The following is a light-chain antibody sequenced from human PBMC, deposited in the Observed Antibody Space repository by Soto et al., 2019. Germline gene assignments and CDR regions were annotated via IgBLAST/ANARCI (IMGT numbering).Light chain of an antibody. CDR2: GSN. J-gene: IGLJ7*01. CDR1: SSNIGSNP. CDR3: AVWDDSLDGAV. Sequence: QCVLTQPPSESGTPGQRITISCSGSSSNIGSNPVNWYQQFPGMAPKLVIYGSNQRPSGVPDRFSGSKSGTSASLAIIGLQSEDEADYFCAVWDDSLDGAVFGGGTQLTVL. V-gene: IGLV1-44*01.